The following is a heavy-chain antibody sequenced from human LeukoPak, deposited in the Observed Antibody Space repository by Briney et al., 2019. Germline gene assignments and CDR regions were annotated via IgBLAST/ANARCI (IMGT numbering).Heavy chain of an antibody. Sequence: SETLSLTCAVYGVSCSGYYWSWIRQPPGKGLEWIGEINHSGSTNYNPSLKSRVTISVDTSKNQFSLKLSSVTAADTAVYYCARGQPGDPWGQGTLVTVSS. CDR3: ARGQPGDP. V-gene: IGHV4-34*01. D-gene: IGHD1-1*01. CDR1: GVSCSGYY. CDR2: INHSGST. J-gene: IGHJ5*02.